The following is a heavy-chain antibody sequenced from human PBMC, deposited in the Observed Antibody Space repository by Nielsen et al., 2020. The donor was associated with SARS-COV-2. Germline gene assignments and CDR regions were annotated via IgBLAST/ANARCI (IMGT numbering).Heavy chain of an antibody. Sequence: GESLKISCAASGFTFSSYDMHWVRQATGKGLEWVSAIGTAGDTYYPGSVKGRFTISRENAKNSLYLQMNSLRAEDTALYYCAKDPSDGMDVWGQGTTVTVSS. D-gene: IGHD3-10*01. CDR1: GFTFSSYD. V-gene: IGHV3-13*04. CDR2: IGTAGDT. J-gene: IGHJ6*02. CDR3: AKDPSDGMDV.